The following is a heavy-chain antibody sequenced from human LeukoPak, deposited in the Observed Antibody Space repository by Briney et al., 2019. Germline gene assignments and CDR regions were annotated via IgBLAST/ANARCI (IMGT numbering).Heavy chain of an antibody. Sequence: PSETLSLTCTVSGGSISSYYRSWIRQPPGKGLEWIGYIYYSGSTNYNPSLKSRVTISVDTSKNQFSLKLSSVTAADTAVYYCARAARGYCSGGSCYYFDYWGQGTLVTVSS. J-gene: IGHJ4*02. CDR2: IYYSGST. CDR1: GGSISSYY. V-gene: IGHV4-59*01. D-gene: IGHD2-15*01. CDR3: ARAARGYCSGGSCYYFDY.